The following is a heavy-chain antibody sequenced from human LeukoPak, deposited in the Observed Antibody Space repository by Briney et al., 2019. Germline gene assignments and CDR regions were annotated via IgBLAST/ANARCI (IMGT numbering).Heavy chain of an antibody. CDR2: ISGSGGST. V-gene: IGHV3-23*01. Sequence: GGSLRLSCAASGFTFSSYAMSWVRQAPGKGLEWVSAISGSGGSTYYADSVKGRFTISRDNAKNSLYLQMDSLRAEDTAVYYCARGGSKTFDFWGQGTLVTVSS. CDR3: ARGGSKTFDF. J-gene: IGHJ4*02. CDR1: GFTFSSYA.